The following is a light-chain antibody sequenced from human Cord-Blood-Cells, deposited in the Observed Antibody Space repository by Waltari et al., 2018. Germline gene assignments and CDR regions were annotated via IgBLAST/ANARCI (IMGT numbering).Light chain of an antibody. J-gene: IGLJ1*01. CDR2: DVS. CDR3: SSDTSSSTHYV. CDR1: SSDVGGYNY. V-gene: IGLV2-14*01. Sequence: QSALTQPASVSGSPGQSITISCTGTSSDVGGYNYVSWYQQHPGQAPKLMIYDVSNRPSGVSNRFAGSKSGNTASLTISGLQAEDEADYYCSSDTSSSTHYVFGTGTKVTVL.